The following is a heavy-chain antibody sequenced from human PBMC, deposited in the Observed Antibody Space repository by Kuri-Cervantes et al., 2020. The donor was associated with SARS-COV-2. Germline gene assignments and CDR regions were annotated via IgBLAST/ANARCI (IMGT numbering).Heavy chain of an antibody. CDR3: ARGSSIVPAAIEGAFNI. CDR2: ISSSSSYI. J-gene: IGHJ3*02. V-gene: IGHV3-21*01. CDR1: GFTFSSYS. D-gene: IGHD2-2*01. Sequence: GESLKISCAASGFTFSSYSMNWVRQAPGKGLEWVSSISSSSSYIYYADSVKGRFTLSRDNAKNMLFLQMNSLRAEDTAVYYCARGSSIVPAAIEGAFNIWGQGTMVTVSS.